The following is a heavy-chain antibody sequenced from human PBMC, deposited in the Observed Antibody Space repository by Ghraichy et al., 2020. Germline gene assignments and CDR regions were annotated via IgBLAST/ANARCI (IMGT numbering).Heavy chain of an antibody. CDR2: INHSGST. V-gene: IGHV4-34*01. Sequence: SETLSLTCAVYGGSFSGYYWSWIRQPPGKGLEWIGEINHSGSTNYNPSLKSRVTISVDTSKNQFSLKLSSVTAADTAVYYCARGPERVATITPFDYWGQGTLVTVSS. CDR1: GGSFSGYY. J-gene: IGHJ4*02. D-gene: IGHD5-12*01. CDR3: ARGPERVATITPFDY.